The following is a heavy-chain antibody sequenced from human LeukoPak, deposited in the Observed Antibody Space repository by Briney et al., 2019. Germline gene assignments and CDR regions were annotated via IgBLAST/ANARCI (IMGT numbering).Heavy chain of an antibody. J-gene: IGHJ4*02. Sequence: SETLSLTCTVSGYSISRGYYWGWIRQPPGKGLEWIGSIYHSGSTYYNPSLKSRVTISVVTSKHQFSLKLLSVTAADTAVYYCARGHDSAVWSGYYFGYWGQGTLVTVSS. CDR1: GYSISRGYY. CDR3: ARGHDSAVWSGYYFGY. D-gene: IGHD3-3*01. V-gene: IGHV4-38-2*02. CDR2: IYHSGST.